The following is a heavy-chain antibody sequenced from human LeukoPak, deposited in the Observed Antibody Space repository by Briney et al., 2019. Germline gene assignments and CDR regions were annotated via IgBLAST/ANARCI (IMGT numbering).Heavy chain of an antibody. Sequence: SETLSLTCAVYGGSFSGYYWSWIRQPPGKGLEWIGEINHSGSTNYNPSLKSRVTISVDTSKNQFSLKLSSVTAADTAVYHCARLDYGSGSLFDYWGQGTLVTVSS. V-gene: IGHV4-34*01. CDR3: ARLDYGSGSLFDY. D-gene: IGHD3-10*01. CDR1: GGSFSGYY. CDR2: INHSGST. J-gene: IGHJ4*02.